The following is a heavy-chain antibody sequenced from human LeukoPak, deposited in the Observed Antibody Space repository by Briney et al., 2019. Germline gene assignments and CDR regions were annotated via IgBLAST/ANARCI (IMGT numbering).Heavy chain of an antibody. CDR3: ARDPFYYDFWSIRSDPNRRFDY. D-gene: IGHD3-3*01. Sequence: PGGSLRLSCAASGFTVSSNYMSWVRQAPGKGLEWVSSISRSGSTKYYADSVKGRFTISRDNAKNTLYLQMNSLRAEDTAVYYCARDPFYYDFWSIRSDPNRRFDYWGQGTLVTVSS. CDR2: ISRSGSTK. CDR1: GFTVSSNY. J-gene: IGHJ4*02. V-gene: IGHV3-11*04.